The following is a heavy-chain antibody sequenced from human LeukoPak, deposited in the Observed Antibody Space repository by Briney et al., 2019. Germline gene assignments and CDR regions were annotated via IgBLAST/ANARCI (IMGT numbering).Heavy chain of an antibody. V-gene: IGHV3-66*01. CDR2: IYSGGST. J-gene: IGHJ4*02. CDR1: GFTVSSNY. CDR3: ARGSYSNYFDY. D-gene: IGHD4-11*01. Sequence: GGSLRLSCAASGFTVSSNYMSWVRQAPGKGLEWVSVIYSGGSTYYADSVKGRFTISRDNSKNTLYLQMNSLRAGDTAVYYCARGSYSNYFDYWGQGTLVTVSS.